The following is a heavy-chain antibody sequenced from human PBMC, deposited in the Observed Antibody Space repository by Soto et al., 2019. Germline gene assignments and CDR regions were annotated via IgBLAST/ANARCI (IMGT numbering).Heavy chain of an antibody. V-gene: IGHV3-23*01. CDR2: ISGSGGKT. CDR3: ATTTMTTDYYGLDV. Sequence: EVQLLESGGGLVQPGGSLRLSCAASGFTFSSYAMSWVRQAPGKGLEWVSAISGSGGKTYYADSVKGRFTISRDNSKNTLYLQMNSLRAEDTAVYYCATTTMTTDYYGLDVWGQGTTVTVSS. D-gene: IGHD4-17*01. CDR1: GFTFSSYA. J-gene: IGHJ6*02.